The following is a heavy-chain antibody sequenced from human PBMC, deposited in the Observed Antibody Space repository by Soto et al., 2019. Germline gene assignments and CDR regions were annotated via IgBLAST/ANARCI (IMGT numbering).Heavy chain of an antibody. D-gene: IGHD1-26*01. CDR2: IYSGGST. J-gene: IGHJ4*02. Sequence: EVQLVESGGGLVQPGGSLRLSCAASGFTVSSNHMSWVRQAPGKGLERVSVIYSGGSTYYADSVKGRFTISRDNSKNTLYLQMNSLRAEDTAVYYCARAPPYSGSHFDYWGQGTLVTVSS. CDR3: ARAPPYSGSHFDY. CDR1: GFTVSSNH. V-gene: IGHV3-66*01.